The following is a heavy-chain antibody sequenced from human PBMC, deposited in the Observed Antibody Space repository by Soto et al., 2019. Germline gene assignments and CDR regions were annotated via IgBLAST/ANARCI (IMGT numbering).Heavy chain of an antibody. Sequence: GGSLRLSCAASGVTFSRYSMNWVRQAPGKGLEWVSYISSSGDIVYYADSVKGRFTISRDNAENSLYLQMNSLRAEDTALYYCARHGSGSYYIFDYWGQGT. V-gene: IGHV3-48*01. CDR2: ISSSGDIV. D-gene: IGHD3-10*01. CDR3: ARHGSGSYYIFDY. J-gene: IGHJ4*02. CDR1: GVTFSRYS.